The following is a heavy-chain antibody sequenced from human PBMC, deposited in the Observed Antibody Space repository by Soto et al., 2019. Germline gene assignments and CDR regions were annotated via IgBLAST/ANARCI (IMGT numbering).Heavy chain of an antibody. CDR2: INHSGST. Sequence: PSETLSLTCAVYGGSFSGYYWSWIRQPPGKGPEWIGEINHSGSTNYNPSLKSRVTISVDTSKNQFSLKLSSVTAADTAVYYCARGVQHSSGYYSGLNWFDPWGQGTLVTVSS. D-gene: IGHD3-22*01. V-gene: IGHV4-34*01. J-gene: IGHJ5*02. CDR1: GGSFSGYY. CDR3: ARGVQHSSGYYSGLNWFDP.